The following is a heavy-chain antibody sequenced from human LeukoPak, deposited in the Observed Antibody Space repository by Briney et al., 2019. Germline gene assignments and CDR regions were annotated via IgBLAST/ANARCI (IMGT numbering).Heavy chain of an antibody. CDR3: IIDGFLERWFFDY. D-gene: IGHD5-18*01. CDR2: IKSKTDGGTT. CDR1: GFTFSNAW. V-gene: IGHV3-15*01. Sequence: SGGSLRLSCAASGFTFSNAWMSWVRQAPGKGLEWVGRIKSKTDGGTTDYAAPVKGRFTISRDDSRNTLYLQMNSLETEDTAVYYCIIDGFLERWFFDYWGQGTLVTVSS. J-gene: IGHJ4*02.